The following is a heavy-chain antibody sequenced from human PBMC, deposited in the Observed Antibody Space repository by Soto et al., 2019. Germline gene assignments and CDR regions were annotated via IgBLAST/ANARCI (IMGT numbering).Heavy chain of an antibody. Sequence: PGGSLRLSCAASGFTFSSYAMTWVRQAPGKGLEWVSSISWNSGSIAYADSVKGRFTISRDNAKNSLYLQMNSLRTEDTAFYYWAKDVSAVAGTGASDIWGQGTLVTVSS. CDR3: AKDVSAVAGTGASDI. V-gene: IGHV3-9*01. J-gene: IGHJ3*02. CDR2: ISWNSGSI. D-gene: IGHD6-19*01. CDR1: GFTFSSYA.